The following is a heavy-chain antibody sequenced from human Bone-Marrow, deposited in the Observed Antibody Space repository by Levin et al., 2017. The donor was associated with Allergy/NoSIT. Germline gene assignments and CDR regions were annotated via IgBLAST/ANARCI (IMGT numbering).Heavy chain of an antibody. CDR1: GFTFSSYG. D-gene: IGHD6-19*01. CDR3: AKDREAVAGYHYYYYGMDV. V-gene: IGHV3-30*18. Sequence: GGSLRLSCAASGFTFSSYGMHWVRQAPGKGLEWVAVISYDGSNKYYADSVKGRFTISRDNSKNTLYLQMNSLRAEDTAVYYCAKDREAVAGYHYYYYGMDVWGQGTTVTVSS. J-gene: IGHJ6*02. CDR2: ISYDGSNK.